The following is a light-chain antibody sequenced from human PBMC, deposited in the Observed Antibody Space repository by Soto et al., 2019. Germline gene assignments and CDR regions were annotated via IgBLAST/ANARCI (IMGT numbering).Light chain of an antibody. Sequence: QSVLTQPPSASGTPGQRVTISCSGSSSNIGANIVNWYQQFPGTAPKLLIYSNDQRPSGVPVRFSGSKSGTSASLTISGLRSEDEATYYCATWDDSLSGFVVFGGGTQLTVL. V-gene: IGLV1-47*02. CDR3: ATWDDSLSGFVV. J-gene: IGLJ7*01. CDR1: SSNIGANI. CDR2: SND.